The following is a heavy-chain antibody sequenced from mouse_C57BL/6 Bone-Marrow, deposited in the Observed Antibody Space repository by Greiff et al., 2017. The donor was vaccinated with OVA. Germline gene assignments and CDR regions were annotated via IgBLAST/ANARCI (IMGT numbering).Heavy chain of an antibody. J-gene: IGHJ2*01. CDR1: GFNIKDDY. Sequence: EVKLQESGAELVRPGASVKLSCTASGFNIKDDYMHWVKQRPEQGLEWIGWIDPENGDTEYASKFQGKATITADTSSNTAYLQISSLTSEDTAVYYCTTGRGYFDYWGQGTTLTVSS. CDR3: TTGRGYFDY. CDR2: IDPENGDT. V-gene: IGHV14-4*01.